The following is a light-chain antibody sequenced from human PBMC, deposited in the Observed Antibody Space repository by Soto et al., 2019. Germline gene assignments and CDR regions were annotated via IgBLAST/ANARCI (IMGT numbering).Light chain of an antibody. CDR1: QTVSRN. J-gene: IGKJ5*01. CDR3: QQYNNWPS. V-gene: IGKV3-15*01. CDR2: DIS. Sequence: EVVMTQSPATLSESPGERATLSCRASQTVSRNFAWYQPRPGQDPRIRMYDISNRAAGVPARFSVSGSETEFTLTIRSMQSEEFAVDFCQQYNNWPSVGQGTRLEIK.